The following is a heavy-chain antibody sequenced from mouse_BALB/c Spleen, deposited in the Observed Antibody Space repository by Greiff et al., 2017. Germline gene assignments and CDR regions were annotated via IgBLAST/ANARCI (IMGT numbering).Heavy chain of an antibody. CDR1: GYAFSSYW. CDR3: ARSDYYYGSSYNAY. CDR2: IYPGDGDT. Sequence: VQLQQSGAELVRPGSSVKISCKASGYAFSSYWMNWVKQRPGQGLEWIGQIYPGDGDTNYNGKFKGKATLTADKSSSTAYMQLSSLTSEDSAVYFCARSDYYYGSSYNAYWGQGTLVTVSA. V-gene: IGHV1-80*01. J-gene: IGHJ3*01. D-gene: IGHD1-1*01.